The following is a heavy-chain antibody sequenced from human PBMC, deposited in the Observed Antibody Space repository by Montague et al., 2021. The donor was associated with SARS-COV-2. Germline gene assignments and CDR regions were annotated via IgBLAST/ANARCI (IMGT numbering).Heavy chain of an antibody. CDR1: GYTFTNYD. CDR3: AGAEYCSGGSCGYYYYGMDV. V-gene: IGHV1-8*01. D-gene: IGHD2-15*01. Sequence: SVKVSCKASGYTFTNYDINWVRQAPGQGLEWMGWMNPNNDNRGYTQKFEGRVTMTRNTSISTAYMELSSLRSEDTAVYYCAGAEYCSGGSCGYYYYGMDVWGQGTSVTVSS. J-gene: IGHJ6*02. CDR2: MNPNNDNR.